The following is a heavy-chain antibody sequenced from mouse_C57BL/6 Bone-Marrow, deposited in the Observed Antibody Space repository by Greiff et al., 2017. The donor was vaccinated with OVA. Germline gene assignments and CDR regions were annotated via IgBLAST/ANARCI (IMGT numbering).Heavy chain of an antibody. D-gene: IGHD1-1*01. V-gene: IGHV5-16*01. Sequence: EVKLVESEGGLVQPGSSMKLSCTASGFTFSDYYMAWVRQVPEKGLEWVANINYDGSSTYYLDSLKSRFIISRDNAKNILYLQMSSLKSEDTATYYCARYYYGSGYGYIDYWGQGTTLTVSS. J-gene: IGHJ2*01. CDR3: ARYYYGSGYGYIDY. CDR1: GFTFSDYY. CDR2: INYDGSST.